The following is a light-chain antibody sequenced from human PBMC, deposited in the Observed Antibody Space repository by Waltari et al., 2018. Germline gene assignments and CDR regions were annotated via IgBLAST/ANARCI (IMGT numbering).Light chain of an antibody. CDR3: SSYISSSAVV. Sequence: QSALTQPASVSGSPGQSITISCPGTSSAVGGYNYVSWYQQHAGKAPKLMIYDVSKRPSGVSNRFPGSKSGNTASLTISGLQAEDEADYYCSSYISSSAVVFGGGTKLTVL. CDR2: DVS. CDR1: SSAVGGYNY. J-gene: IGLJ2*01. V-gene: IGLV2-14*01.